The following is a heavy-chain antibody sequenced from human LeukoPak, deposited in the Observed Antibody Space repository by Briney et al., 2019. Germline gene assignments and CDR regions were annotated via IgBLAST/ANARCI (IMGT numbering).Heavy chain of an antibody. V-gene: IGHV4-59*08. CDR2: IYYSGST. Sequence: SETLSLTCTVSGGSISSYYWSWIRQPPGKGLEWIGYIYYSGSTNYHPSLKSRVTISVDTSKNQFSLKLSSVTAADTAVYYCSYSKPLYGYYYGMDVWGQGTTVTVSS. D-gene: IGHD4-11*01. J-gene: IGHJ6*02. CDR3: SYSKPLYGYYYGMDV. CDR1: GGSISSYY.